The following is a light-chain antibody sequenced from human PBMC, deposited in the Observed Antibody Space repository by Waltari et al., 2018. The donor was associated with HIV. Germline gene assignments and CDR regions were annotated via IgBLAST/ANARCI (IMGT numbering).Light chain of an antibody. CDR1: QTVNSAY. CDR2: GAY. CDR3: QQSYTSPT. J-gene: IGKJ3*01. V-gene: IGKV3-20*01. Sequence: EIVLTQSPGTLSLSPGERATLSCRASQTVNSAYLAWYQQKPGQAPRLLIYGAYSRATGVPDRFSGSGSGTDFTLTISRLEPEDFATYFCQQSYTSPTFGPGTTVDLK.